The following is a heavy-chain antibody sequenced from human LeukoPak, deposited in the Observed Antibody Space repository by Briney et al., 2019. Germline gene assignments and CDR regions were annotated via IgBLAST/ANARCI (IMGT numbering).Heavy chain of an antibody. V-gene: IGHV3-48*03. J-gene: IGHJ3*02. CDR1: GFTFSSYE. D-gene: IGHD2-21*02. CDR3: ARSSYCGGDCYSFGAFDI. Sequence: PGGSLRLSCAASGFTFSSYEMNWVRQAPGKGLEWVSYISTSGSPIYYADSVKGRFTISRDNAKNSLYLQMNSLRAEDTAVYYCARSSYCGGDCYSFGAFDIWGQGTMVTVSS. CDR2: ISTSGSPI.